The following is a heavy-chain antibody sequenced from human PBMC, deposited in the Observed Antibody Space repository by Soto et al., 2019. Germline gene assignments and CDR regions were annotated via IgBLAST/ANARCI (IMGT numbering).Heavy chain of an antibody. CDR2: IKSKANGGTT. Sequence: EVQLVESGGGLVKPGGSLTLSCAASGFIFNDAWMNWVRQAPGKGLEWVGRIKSKANGGTTDYAASVKGRFTISRDDSKTTVYLQMNSLKTEDAAVYYCTTMDNSGGNVPFDYLGQGTLVTVSS. J-gene: IGHJ4*02. CDR1: GFIFNDAW. CDR3: TTMDNSGGNVPFDY. D-gene: IGHD1-1*01. V-gene: IGHV3-15*07.